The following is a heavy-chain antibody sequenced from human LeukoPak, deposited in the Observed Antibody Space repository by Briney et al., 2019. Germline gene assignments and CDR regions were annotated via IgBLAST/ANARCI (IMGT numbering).Heavy chain of an antibody. D-gene: IGHD2/OR15-2a*01. J-gene: IGHJ4*02. V-gene: IGHV4-34*01. CDR1: GGSFSGYY. CDR2: INHSGCT. Sequence: PSETLSLTCAVYGGSFSGYYWSWIRQPPGKGLEWIGEINHSGCTNYNPSLKSRVTISVDTSKNQFSLKLSSVTAADTAVYYCARVLGFVDYWGQGTLVTVSS. CDR3: ARVLGFVDY.